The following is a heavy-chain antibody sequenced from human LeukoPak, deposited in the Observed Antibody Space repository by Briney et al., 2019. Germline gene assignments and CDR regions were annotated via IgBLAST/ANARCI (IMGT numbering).Heavy chain of an antibody. CDR2: INNDGSTT. Sequence: GGSLRLSCAASGCTFSSEWMHWVRQAPGKGLVSVLRINNDGSTTAYADAVEARLTISRDTTKITLHLQTPRLRAEKTAEYYCARTYSSFAYWGFGTLVTVSP. CDR1: GCTFSSEW. J-gene: IGHJ4*01. D-gene: IGHD6-19*01. V-gene: IGHV3-74*01. CDR3: ARTYSSFAY.